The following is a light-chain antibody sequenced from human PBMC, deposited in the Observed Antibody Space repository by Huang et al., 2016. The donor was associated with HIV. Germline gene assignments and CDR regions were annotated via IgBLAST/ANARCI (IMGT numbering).Light chain of an antibody. Sequence: EIVLTQSPATLSLSPGDRATLSCRASQVVGHYFASYQQKPGQAPRLLIYDASNRATGIPGRFSGSGSGTDFTLTISSLEPEDFAVYYCHQRGNWPRTFGQGTKVEIK. CDR1: QVVGHY. J-gene: IGKJ1*01. CDR3: HQRGNWPRT. V-gene: IGKV3-11*01. CDR2: DAS.